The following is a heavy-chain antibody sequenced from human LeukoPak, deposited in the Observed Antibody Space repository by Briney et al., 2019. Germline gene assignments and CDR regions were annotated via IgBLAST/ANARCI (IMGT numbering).Heavy chain of an antibody. J-gene: IGHJ4*02. CDR3: ARDGHAAGTSALDY. Sequence: GGSLRPSCAASGXTFSSYSMNWVRQAPGKGLEWVSYISSSSSTIYYADSVKGRFTISRDNAKNSLYLQMNSLRDEDTAVYYCARDGHAAGTSALDYWGQGTLVTVSS. D-gene: IGHD6-13*01. CDR1: GXTFSSYS. V-gene: IGHV3-48*02. CDR2: ISSSSSTI.